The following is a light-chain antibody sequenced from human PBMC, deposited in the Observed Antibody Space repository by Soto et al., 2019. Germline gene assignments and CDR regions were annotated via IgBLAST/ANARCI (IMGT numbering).Light chain of an antibody. CDR2: GAS. CDR1: QSVSSD. Sequence: EIVLTQSPGTLSLSPGDRATLSCRASQSVSSDLAWYQLKPGQAPRLLIFGASSGATGIPDRFSGSGSGTDFTLTISRLEPEDFAVYYCQQYGGSPRTFGRGTRVEI. J-gene: IGKJ1*01. CDR3: QQYGGSPRT. V-gene: IGKV3-20*01.